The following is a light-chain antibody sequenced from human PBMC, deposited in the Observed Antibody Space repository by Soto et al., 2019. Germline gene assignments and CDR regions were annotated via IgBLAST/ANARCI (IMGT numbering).Light chain of an antibody. Sequence: EVVLTQSPGTLSLSPGERATLSCRASQSVADSYLSWYQQKHGRAPRLLFYTETRRATGIPDRFSGSGSGTDFTLTISTLAPDDFAVNYCHHFGSSPETFGQGTKVE. V-gene: IGKV3-20*01. CDR3: HHFGSSPET. CDR2: TET. CDR1: QSVADSY. J-gene: IGKJ1*01.